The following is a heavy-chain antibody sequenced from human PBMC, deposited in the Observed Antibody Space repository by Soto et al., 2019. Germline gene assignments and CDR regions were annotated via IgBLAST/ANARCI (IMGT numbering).Heavy chain of an antibody. D-gene: IGHD4-17*01. Sequence: EVQLLESGGGLVQPGGSLRLSCAASGFTFSSYAMSWVRQAPGKGLEWVSAISGSDGSTYYADSVKGRFTISRDNSKNTLYLQMNSLRAEDTAVYYCAIAYGDYPAWFDPWGQGTLVTVSS. CDR2: ISGSDGST. CDR3: AIAYGDYPAWFDP. J-gene: IGHJ5*02. V-gene: IGHV3-23*01. CDR1: GFTFSSYA.